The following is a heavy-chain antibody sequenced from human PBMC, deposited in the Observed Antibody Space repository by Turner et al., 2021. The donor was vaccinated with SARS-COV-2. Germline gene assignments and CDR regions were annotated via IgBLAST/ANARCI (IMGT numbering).Heavy chain of an antibody. CDR2: INHSGST. J-gene: IGHJ1*01. V-gene: IGHV4-34*01. CDR3: ARGYYNAAYSSGWYVYNAEYFQN. D-gene: IGHD6-19*01. Sequence: SWIRQPTGKGLEWIGEINHSGSTNYNPYLKSRVTISVDTSKNQFSLKLSSVTAADTAVYYCARGYYNAAYSSGWYVYNAEYFQNWGQGTLVTVSS.